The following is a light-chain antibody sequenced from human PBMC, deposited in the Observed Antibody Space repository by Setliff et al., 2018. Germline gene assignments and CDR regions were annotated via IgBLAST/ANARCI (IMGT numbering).Light chain of an antibody. J-gene: IGLJ1*01. Sequence: ALTQPASVSGSPGQSITLSCTGTSSDVGGYNYVSWYKQHPGKAPKLMIYDVSNRPSGVSNRFSGSKSGNTASLTISGLQAEDEADYYCSSYASSSTLYVFGTGTKVTVL. CDR1: SSDVGGYNY. CDR2: DVS. CDR3: SSYASSSTLYV. V-gene: IGLV2-14*03.